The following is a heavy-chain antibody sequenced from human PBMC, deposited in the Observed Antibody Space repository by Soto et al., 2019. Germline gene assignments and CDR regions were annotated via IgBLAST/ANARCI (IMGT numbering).Heavy chain of an antibody. CDR1: GGSFSGYY. D-gene: IGHD1-7*01. CDR3: ARSASGELELAGHFAY. CDR2: INHSGST. Sequence: SETLSRTCAVYGGSFSGYYWSCIRQPPGKGLEWIVEINHSGSTNYNPSLKSRVTISVDTSKNQFSLKLSSVTAAETAVYYCARSASGELELAGHFAYWAQGTMVTVSS. J-gene: IGHJ4*02. V-gene: IGHV4-34*01.